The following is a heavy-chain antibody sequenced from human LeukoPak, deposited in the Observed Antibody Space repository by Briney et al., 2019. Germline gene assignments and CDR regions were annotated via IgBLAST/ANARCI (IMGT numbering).Heavy chain of an antibody. CDR3: ARVALTTVTYYYYYYMDV. V-gene: IGHV3-53*01. CDR1: GFTVSSNY. CDR2: IYSGGST. D-gene: IGHD4-17*01. Sequence: PGGSLRLSCAASGFTVSSNYMSWGRQAPGKGLEWVSVIYSGGSTYYADSVKGRFTISRDNSKNTLYLQMNSLRAEDTAVYYCARVALTTVTYYYYYYMDVWGKGTTVTISS. J-gene: IGHJ6*03.